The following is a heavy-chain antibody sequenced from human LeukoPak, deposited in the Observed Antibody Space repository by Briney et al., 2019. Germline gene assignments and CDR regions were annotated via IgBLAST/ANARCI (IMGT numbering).Heavy chain of an antibody. CDR3: TRDQTPYY. J-gene: IGHJ4*02. V-gene: IGHV3-49*04. Sequence: GGSLRLSCTGSGFTFGDYAMTWVRQAPGKELEWVGFIRSQIYGGTPEYAASVKGRFTISRDDSEGVAYLQMNSLKTEDTAVYYCTRDQTPYYWGQGTLVTVSS. CDR1: GFTFGDYA. CDR2: IRSQIYGGTP.